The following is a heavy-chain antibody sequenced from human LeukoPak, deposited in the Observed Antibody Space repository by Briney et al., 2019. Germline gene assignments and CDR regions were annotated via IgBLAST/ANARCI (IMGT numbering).Heavy chain of an antibody. CDR1: GGSISSYY. CDR3: ARARYDMPSWFDP. CDR2: IYYSGST. J-gene: IGHJ5*02. D-gene: IGHD3-9*01. Sequence: SETLSLTCTVSGGSISSYYWSWIRQPPGKGLEWIGYIYYSGSTNYNPSLKSRVTISVDTSKNQFSLKLSSVTAADTAVDYCARARYDMPSWFDPWGQGTLVTVSS. V-gene: IGHV4-59*01.